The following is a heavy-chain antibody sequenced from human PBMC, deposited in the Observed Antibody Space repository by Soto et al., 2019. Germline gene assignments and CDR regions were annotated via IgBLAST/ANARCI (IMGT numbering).Heavy chain of an antibody. CDR2: ISGSGGST. D-gene: IGHD3-3*01. J-gene: IGHJ5*02. CDR3: AKRNYDFWSGYFNWFDP. V-gene: IGHV3-23*01. CDR1: GFTFSSYA. Sequence: WGSLRLSCAASGFTFSSYAMTWVRQAPGKGLEWVSTISGSGGSTYYADSVKGRFTISRDNSKNTLYLQMNTLRAEDTAIYYCAKRNYDFWSGYFNWFDPWGQGTLVTVSS.